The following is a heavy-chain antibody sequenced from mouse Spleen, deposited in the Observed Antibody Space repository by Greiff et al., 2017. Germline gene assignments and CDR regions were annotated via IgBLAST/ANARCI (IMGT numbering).Heavy chain of an antibody. Sequence: EVKLMESGPELVKPGASVKMSCKASGYTFTSYVMHWVKQKPGQGLEWIGYINPYNDGTKYNEKFKGKATLTSDKSSSTAYMELSSLTSEDSAVYYCARPRNHYYAMDYWGQGTSVTVSS. V-gene: IGHV1-14*01. CDR2: INPYNDGT. CDR3: ARPRNHYYAMDY. D-gene: IGHD2-1*01. J-gene: IGHJ4*01. CDR1: GYTFTSYV.